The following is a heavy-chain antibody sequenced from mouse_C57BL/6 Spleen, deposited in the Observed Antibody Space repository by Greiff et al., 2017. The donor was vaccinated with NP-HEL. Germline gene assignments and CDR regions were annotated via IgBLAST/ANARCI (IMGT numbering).Heavy chain of an antibody. Sequence: VMLVESGAELVRPGASVKLSCKASGYTFTDYYINWVKQRPGQGLEWIARIYPGSGNTYYNEKFKGKATLTVEKSSSTAYMQLSSLTSEDSAVYCCARGSNYWYFDVWGTGTTVTVSS. J-gene: IGHJ1*03. CDR2: IYPGSGNT. V-gene: IGHV1-76*01. CDR3: ARGSNYWYFDV. CDR1: GYTFTDYY. D-gene: IGHD1-1*01.